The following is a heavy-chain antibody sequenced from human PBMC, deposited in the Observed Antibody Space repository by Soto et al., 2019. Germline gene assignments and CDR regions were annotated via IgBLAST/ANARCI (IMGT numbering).Heavy chain of an antibody. CDR3: ARDHQSTICGVVTIVSYFDS. Sequence: QVQLVQSGAEVKKPGASVKVSCKASGYTFTSYGISWVRQAPGQGLEWMGWISAYNGHTNYAQKLQGRVTMTTDTSTSTADMELRRLRSDDTAVYYCARDHQSTICGVVTIVSYFDSWGQGTLVTVSS. V-gene: IGHV1-18*01. CDR1: GYTFTSYG. CDR2: ISAYNGHT. J-gene: IGHJ4*02. D-gene: IGHD3-3*01.